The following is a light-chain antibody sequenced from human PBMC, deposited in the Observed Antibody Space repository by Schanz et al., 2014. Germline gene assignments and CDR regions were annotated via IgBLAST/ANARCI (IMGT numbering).Light chain of an antibody. CDR1: QSVGSRS. CDR2: GAS. Sequence: EIVLTQSPDTLSLSPGERATLSCRASQSVGSRSLAWYQQKPGQPPRLLIYGASNRAAGIPDRFSGSGSGTDFTLSISRLEPEDFAVYYCQQYGSSRTFGQGTKVEIK. CDR3: QQYGSSRT. V-gene: IGKV3-20*01. J-gene: IGKJ1*01.